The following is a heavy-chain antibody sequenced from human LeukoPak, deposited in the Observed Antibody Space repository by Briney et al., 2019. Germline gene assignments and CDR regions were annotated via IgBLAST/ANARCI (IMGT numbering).Heavy chain of an antibody. Sequence: GGSLRLFCAASGFTFSTSGMHWVRQAPGKGLEWVAVISYDGSNKDYADSVKGRFTISRDNSKNTLFLQMNSLRAEDTAVYFCAKDRATVTSFCAYYYGMDVWGQGTTVTVSS. D-gene: IGHD4-11*01. CDR3: AKDRATVTSFCAYYYGMDV. J-gene: IGHJ6*02. V-gene: IGHV3-30*18. CDR2: ISYDGSNK. CDR1: GFTFSTSG.